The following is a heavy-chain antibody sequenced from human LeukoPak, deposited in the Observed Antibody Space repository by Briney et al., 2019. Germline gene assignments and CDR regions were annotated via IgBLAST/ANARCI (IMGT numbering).Heavy chain of an antibody. J-gene: IGHJ4*02. CDR1: GFTFSGYI. D-gene: IGHD6-19*01. V-gene: IGHV3-48*01. CDR2: ISSSSSTI. CDR3: ARDQWLDY. Sequence: GGSLRLSCAASGFTFSGYIMNWVRQAPGKGLEWVSFISSSSSTIYYADSVKGRFTISRDNAKNSLYLQMNSLRAEDMAVYYCARDQWLDYWGQGTLVTVSS.